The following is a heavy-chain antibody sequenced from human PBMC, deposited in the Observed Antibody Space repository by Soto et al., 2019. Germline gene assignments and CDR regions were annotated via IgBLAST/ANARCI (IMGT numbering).Heavy chain of an antibody. Sequence: QVQLVESGGGVVRPGRSLRLSCAASGFTLNTYGFHWVRQAPGKGLEWLSVIWSDGNNKYYADSVKGRFTISRDSSKNTLYLQMNSLRVEDTAVYYCARIQLDTIMALDYWGQGTLVTVSS. CDR1: GFTLNTYG. D-gene: IGHD1-1*01. CDR3: ARIQLDTIMALDY. V-gene: IGHV3-33*01. CDR2: IWSDGNNK. J-gene: IGHJ4*02.